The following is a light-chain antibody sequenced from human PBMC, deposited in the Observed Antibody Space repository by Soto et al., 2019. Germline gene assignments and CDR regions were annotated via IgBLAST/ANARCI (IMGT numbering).Light chain of an antibody. CDR3: CSYAGSSTVV. CDR2: EVS. J-gene: IGLJ2*01. V-gene: IGLV2-23*02. Sequence: QSALTQPASVSGSPGQSITISCTGTSSDVGSYNLVSWYQQHPGKAPKLMIYEVSKRPSGVSNRFSGSKSGNTASLTISGIKAEDEADYYCCSYAGSSTVVFGGGTKLTVL. CDR1: SSDVGSYNL.